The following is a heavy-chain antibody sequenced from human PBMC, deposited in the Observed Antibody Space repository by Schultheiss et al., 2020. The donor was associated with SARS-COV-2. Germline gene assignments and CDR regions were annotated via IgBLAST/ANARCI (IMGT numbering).Heavy chain of an antibody. J-gene: IGHJ6*03. CDR1: GFTFSNAW. CDR2: IKSKTDGGTT. D-gene: IGHD6-13*01. CDR3: AREAAAGTFYYYYYMDV. V-gene: IGHV3-15*01. Sequence: GGSLRLSCAASGFTFSNAWMSWVRQAPGKGLEWVGRIKSKTDGGTTDYAAPVKGRFTISRDDSKNTLYLQMNSLRAEDTAVYYCAREAAAGTFYYYYYMDVWGKGTTVTVSS.